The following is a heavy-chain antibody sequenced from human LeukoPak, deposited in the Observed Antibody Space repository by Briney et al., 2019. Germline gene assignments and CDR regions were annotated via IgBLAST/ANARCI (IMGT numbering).Heavy chain of an antibody. CDR2: IIPILGIA. J-gene: IGHJ4*02. V-gene: IGHV1-69*02. Sequence: ASVKVSCKASGYTFTGYYMHWVRQAPGQGLEWMGRIIPILGIANYAQKFQGRVTITADKSTSTAYMELSSLRSEDTAVYYCARSYDSSGYYLYYFDYWGQGTLVTVSS. D-gene: IGHD3-22*01. CDR3: ARSYDSSGYYLYYFDY. CDR1: GYTFTGYY.